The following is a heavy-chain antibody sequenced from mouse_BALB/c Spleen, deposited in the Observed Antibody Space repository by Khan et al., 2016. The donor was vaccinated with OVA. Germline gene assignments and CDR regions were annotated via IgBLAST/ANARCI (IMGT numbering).Heavy chain of an antibody. J-gene: IGHJ3*01. V-gene: IGHV3-2*02. CDR3: VRGRSY. D-gene: IGHD3-3*01. CDR1: GYSITSDYA. CDR2: INYSGRN. Sequence: EVQLQASGPGLVKPSQSLSLTCTVTGYSITSDYAWNWIRQFPGNKLEWMGYINYSGRNSHTPSPKSRISIHRHTSKNQLFRQLNSVTTEDTATYYCVRGRSYWGQGTLVTVAA.